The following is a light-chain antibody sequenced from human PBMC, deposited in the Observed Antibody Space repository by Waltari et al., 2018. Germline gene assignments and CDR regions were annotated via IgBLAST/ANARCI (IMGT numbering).Light chain of an antibody. Sequence: DIQMTQSPSSLSASVGDRVTITCRTSQGISNWLAWYQQKPGRVPKLLIYRASNLETGVPSRFSGSGSGTDFTLTISSLQPEDFATYFCQQYDNSPFTFGPGTKLVIK. V-gene: IGKV1-33*01. CDR3: QQYDNSPFT. CDR1: QGISNW. J-gene: IGKJ3*01. CDR2: RAS.